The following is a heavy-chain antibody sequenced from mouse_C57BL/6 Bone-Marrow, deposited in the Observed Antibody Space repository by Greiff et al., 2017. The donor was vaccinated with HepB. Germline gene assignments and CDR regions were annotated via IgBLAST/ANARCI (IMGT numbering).Heavy chain of an antibody. J-gene: IGHJ3*01. CDR3: ARGRDSSGWNWFAY. V-gene: IGHV1-42*01. CDR1: GYSFTGYY. Sequence: VQLKESGPELVKPGASVKISCKASGYSFTGYYMNWVKQSPEKSLEWIGEINPSTGGTTYNQKFKAKATLTVDKSSSTAYMQLKSLTSEDSAVYYCARGRDSSGWNWFAYWGQGTLVTVSA. CDR2: INPSTGGT. D-gene: IGHD3-2*02.